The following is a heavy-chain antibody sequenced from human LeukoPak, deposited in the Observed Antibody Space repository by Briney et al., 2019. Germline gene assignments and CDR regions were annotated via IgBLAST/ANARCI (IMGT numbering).Heavy chain of an antibody. J-gene: IGHJ4*02. Sequence: GGSLRLSCAASGFTFDDYAMHWVRQAPGKGLEWVSLISGDGGSTYYADSVKGRFTISRDNSKNSLYLQMNSLRTEDTALYYCAKDIGSSSWYEVLDYWGQGTLVTVSS. CDR3: AKDIGSSSWYEVLDY. D-gene: IGHD6-13*01. V-gene: IGHV3-43*02. CDR1: GFTFDDYA. CDR2: ISGDGGST.